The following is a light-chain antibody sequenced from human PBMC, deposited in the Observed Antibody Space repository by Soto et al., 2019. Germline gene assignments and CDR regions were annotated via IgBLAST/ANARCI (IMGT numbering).Light chain of an antibody. J-gene: IGKJ2*01. CDR3: QHTTDFT. CDR1: SSSKW. V-gene: IGKV1-5*01. CDR2: DVS. Sequence: DIQMTQSPSTLAASVGDTVTMTCRSSSKWLAWYQKKPGKAPKLLIYDVSNLERGVPPRFSGSTSGAESTLNITGLQPDDLGTYYCQHTTDFTFGQGTKVEIK.